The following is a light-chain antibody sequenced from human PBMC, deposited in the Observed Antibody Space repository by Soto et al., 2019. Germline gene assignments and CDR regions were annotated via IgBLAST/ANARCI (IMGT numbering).Light chain of an antibody. V-gene: IGKV3D-20*02. CDR2: GAS. CDR3: QQRSNWPPIT. CDR1: QSVSSI. Sequence: EIVMTQSPATLSLSPGERATLSCRASQSVSSILAWYQQKPGQAPRLLIYGASTRATGIPDRFSGSGSGTDFTLTISRLEPEDFAVYFCQQRSNWPPITFGQGTRLEIK. J-gene: IGKJ5*01.